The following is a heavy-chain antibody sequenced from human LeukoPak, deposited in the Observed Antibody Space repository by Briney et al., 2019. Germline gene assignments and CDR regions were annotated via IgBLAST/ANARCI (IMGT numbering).Heavy chain of an antibody. V-gene: IGHV3-9*01. Sequence: GGSLRLSCAASGFTFDDYAMHWVRQAPGKGLEWVSGISWNSGSIGYADSVKGRFTISRDNAKNSLYLQMNSLRAEDTAVYYCARVNDFWSGYNYYYGMDVWGQGTTVTVSS. CDR2: ISWNSGSI. J-gene: IGHJ6*02. D-gene: IGHD3-3*01. CDR1: GFTFDDYA. CDR3: ARVNDFWSGYNYYYGMDV.